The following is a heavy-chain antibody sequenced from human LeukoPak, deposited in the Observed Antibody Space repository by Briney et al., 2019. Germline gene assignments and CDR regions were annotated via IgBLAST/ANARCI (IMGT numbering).Heavy chain of an antibody. J-gene: IGHJ4*02. D-gene: IGHD6-13*01. Sequence: SETLSLTCSVSGGSISGYYWTWVRQPPGKGLEWIVQIHYSGRADYNPSLKSRITMSVDTSRNQFSLKLSSVTAADTAVYYCARGEWASSSFDYWGQGTLVTVSS. CDR3: ARGEWASSSFDY. CDR1: GGSISGYY. CDR2: IHYSGRA. V-gene: IGHV4-59*12.